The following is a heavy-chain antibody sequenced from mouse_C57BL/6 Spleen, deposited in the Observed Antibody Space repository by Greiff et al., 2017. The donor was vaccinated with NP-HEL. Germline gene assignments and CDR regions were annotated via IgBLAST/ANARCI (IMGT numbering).Heavy chain of an antibody. D-gene: IGHD1-1*01. CDR1: GYSITSGYY. V-gene: IGHV3-6*01. J-gene: IGHJ3*01. Sequence: EVKLMESGPGLVKPSQSLSLTCSVTGYSITSGYYWNWIRQFPGNKLEWMGYISYDGSNNYNPSLKNRISITRDTSKNQFFLKLNSVTTEDTATYYCARDPVVAKAYWGQGTLVTVSA. CDR3: ARDPVVAKAY. CDR2: ISYDGSN.